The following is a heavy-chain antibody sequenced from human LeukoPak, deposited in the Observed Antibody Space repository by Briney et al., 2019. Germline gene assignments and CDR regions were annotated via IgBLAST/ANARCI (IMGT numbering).Heavy chain of an antibody. CDR3: AREWHDIVLVPAAEYYFDY. CDR2: INHSGST. V-gene: IGHV4-34*01. D-gene: IGHD2-2*01. J-gene: IGHJ4*02. CDR1: GGSFSGYY. Sequence: SETLSLTCAVYGGSFSGYYWSWIRQPPGKGLEWIGEINHSGSTNYNPSLKSRVTISVDTSKNQFSLTLSSVTAADTAVYYCAREWHDIVLVPAAEYYFDYWGQGTLVAVSS.